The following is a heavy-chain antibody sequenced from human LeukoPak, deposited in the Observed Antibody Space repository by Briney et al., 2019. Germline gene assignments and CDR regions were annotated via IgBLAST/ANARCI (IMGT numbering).Heavy chain of an antibody. CDR2: IYDSGST. Sequence: SETLSLTCTVSGGSISSYSWSWIRQPPGKGLECIGYIYDSGSTNYNPSLKSRVAISVDKSKNQFSLKLSYVTAADTAVYYCARLSHYFDSSGYYYVRFFDYWGQGTLVTVS. CDR1: GGSISSYS. V-gene: IGHV4-59*08. D-gene: IGHD3-22*01. J-gene: IGHJ4*02. CDR3: ARLSHYFDSSGYYYVRFFDY.